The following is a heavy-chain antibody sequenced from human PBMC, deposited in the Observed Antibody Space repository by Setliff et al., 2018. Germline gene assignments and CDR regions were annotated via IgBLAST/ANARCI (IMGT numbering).Heavy chain of an antibody. V-gene: IGHV4-34*01. J-gene: IGHJ4*02. D-gene: IGHD1-26*01. CDR2: IYHSGST. CDR3: ARDGSYYYFDY. Sequence: PSETLSLTCAVYGGSFSGYYWSWIRQPPGKGLEWIGEIYHSGSTNYNPSLKSRVTISVDKSKNQFSLKLSSVTAADTAVYYCARDGSYYYFDYWGQGTLVTVSS. CDR1: GGSFSGYY.